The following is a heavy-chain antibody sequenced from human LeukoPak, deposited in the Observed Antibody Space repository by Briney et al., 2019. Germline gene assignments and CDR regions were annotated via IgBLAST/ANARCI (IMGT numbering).Heavy chain of an antibody. V-gene: IGHV3-30*02. CDR3: AKDLQLWFGVLDY. D-gene: IGHD3-10*01. CDR2: IRYDGSNK. CDR1: GFTFSSYG. J-gene: IGHJ4*02. Sequence: GVSLRLSCAASGFTFSSYGMHWVRQAPGKGLEWVAFIRYDGSNKYYADSVKGRFTISRDNSKYTLYLQMNSLRAEDTAVYYCAKDLQLWFGVLDYWGQGTLVTVSS.